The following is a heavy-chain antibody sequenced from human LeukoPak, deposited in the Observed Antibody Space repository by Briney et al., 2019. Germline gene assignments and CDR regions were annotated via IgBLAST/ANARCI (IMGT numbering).Heavy chain of an antibody. CDR1: GFTFSSYA. J-gene: IGHJ4*02. D-gene: IGHD3-22*01. Sequence: GGSLGLSCAASGFTFSSYAMSWVRQAPGKGLEWVSAISGSGGSTYYADSVKGRFTISRDNSKNTLYLQMNSLRAEDTAVYYCAKGRYYYDSSGYPSSLFDYWGQGTLVTVSS. CDR2: ISGSGGST. V-gene: IGHV3-23*01. CDR3: AKGRYYYDSSGYPSSLFDY.